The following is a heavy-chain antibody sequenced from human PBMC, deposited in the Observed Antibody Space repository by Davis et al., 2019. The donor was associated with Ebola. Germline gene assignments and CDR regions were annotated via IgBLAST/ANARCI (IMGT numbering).Heavy chain of an antibody. CDR3: ARVYAVLRYFDWLLGSYGMDV. J-gene: IGHJ6*02. V-gene: IGHV3-53*01. Sequence: PGGSLRLSCAASGFTVSSNYMSWVRQAPGKGLEWVSVIYSGGSTYYADSVKGRFTISRDNSKNTLYLQMNSLRAEDTAVYYCARVYAVLRYFDWLLGSYGMDVWGQGTTVTVSS. CDR2: IYSGGST. CDR1: GFTVSSNY. D-gene: IGHD3-9*01.